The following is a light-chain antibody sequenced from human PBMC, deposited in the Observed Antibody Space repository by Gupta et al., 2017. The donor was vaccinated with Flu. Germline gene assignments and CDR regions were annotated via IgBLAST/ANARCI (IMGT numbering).Light chain of an antibody. CDR1: QSVLSSSNNNHY. J-gene: IGKJ1*01. Sequence: DIVMIQSPDSLAVSLGERATINCRSRQSVLSSSNNNHYLAWYQQKPGQPPKLLIYWASTRESGVPDRFSDSGSGTDFTLTISSLQAEDVAVYYCQQYYSEPPTFGQGTKVESK. V-gene: IGKV4-1*01. CDR2: WAS. CDR3: QQYYSEPPT.